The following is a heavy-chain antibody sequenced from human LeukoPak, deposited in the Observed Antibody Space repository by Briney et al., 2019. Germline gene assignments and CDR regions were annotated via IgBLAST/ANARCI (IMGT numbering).Heavy chain of an antibody. CDR1: GYSISSGYY. CDR2: IYHSGST. V-gene: IGHV4-38-2*02. CDR3: ATPTMRGPSYGYVRLLN. Sequence: PSETLSLTCTVSGYSISSGYYWGWIRQPPGKGLEWIGSIYHSGSTYYNPSLKSRVTISVDTSKNQFSLKLSSVTAADTAVYYCATPTMRGPSYGYVRLLNWGQGSLVTVSS. J-gene: IGHJ4*02. D-gene: IGHD5-18*01.